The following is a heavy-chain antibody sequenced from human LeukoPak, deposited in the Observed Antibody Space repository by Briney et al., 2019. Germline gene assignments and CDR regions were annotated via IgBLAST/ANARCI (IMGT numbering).Heavy chain of an antibody. CDR3: ARDSLRYYDFWSGPREDSYYMDV. J-gene: IGHJ6*03. Sequence: PSETLSVPCTVSGGSISSYYWSWIRQPAGKGLEWIGRIYTSVSTNYNPSLKSRVTMSVDTSKNQFSLKLSSVTAADTAVYYCARDSLRYYDFWSGPREDSYYMDVWGKGTMVTVSS. D-gene: IGHD3-3*01. V-gene: IGHV4-4*07. CDR2: IYTSVST. CDR1: GGSISSYY.